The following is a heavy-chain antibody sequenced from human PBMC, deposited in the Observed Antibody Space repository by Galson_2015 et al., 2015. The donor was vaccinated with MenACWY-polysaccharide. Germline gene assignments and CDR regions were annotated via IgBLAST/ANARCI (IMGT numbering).Heavy chain of an antibody. CDR3: GRLDPVDFYSVDG. CDR1: GYRFAGYW. CDR2: IYASDSET. V-gene: IGHV5-51*01. Sequence: QSGAEVKKPGESLRISCTVSGYRFAGYWIGWVRQMSGKGLEWMGIIYASDSETRYNPSFQGQVTITADRSTSTAYLHLGSLKASDSAVYYWGRLDPVDFYSVDGWGHGTTVIVSS. D-gene: IGHD2-21*02. J-gene: IGHJ6*02.